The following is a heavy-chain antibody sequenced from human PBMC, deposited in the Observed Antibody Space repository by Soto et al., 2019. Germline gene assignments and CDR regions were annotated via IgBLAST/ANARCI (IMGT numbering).Heavy chain of an antibody. D-gene: IGHD1-1*01. CDR1: GFTFSSYG. CDR2: ISYDGSNK. Sequence: GGSLRLSCAASGFTFSSYGMHWVRQAPGKGLEWVAVISYDGSNKYYADSVKGRFTISRDNSKNTLYLQMNSLRAEDTAVYYCAKDFGWNDSDGMDVWGQGTTVTVSS. J-gene: IGHJ6*02. CDR3: AKDFGWNDSDGMDV. V-gene: IGHV3-30*18.